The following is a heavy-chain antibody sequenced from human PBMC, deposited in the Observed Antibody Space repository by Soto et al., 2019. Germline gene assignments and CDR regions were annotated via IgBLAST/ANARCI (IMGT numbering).Heavy chain of an antibody. J-gene: IGHJ6*02. V-gene: IGHV1-69*13. Sequence: SVEVSCKASGGTFSSYAISWVLQAPGQGLEWMGGIIPIFGTANYAQKFQGRVTITADESTSTAYMELSSLRSEDTAVYYCARDSPDQLLYPVARYYGMDVWGQGTTVTVSS. CDR3: ARDSPDQLLYPVARYYGMDV. CDR2: IIPIFGTA. D-gene: IGHD2-2*02. CDR1: GGTFSSYA.